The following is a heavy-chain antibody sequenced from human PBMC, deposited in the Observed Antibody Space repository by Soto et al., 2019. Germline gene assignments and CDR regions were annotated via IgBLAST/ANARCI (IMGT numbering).Heavy chain of an antibody. J-gene: IGHJ5*02. D-gene: IGHD3-9*01. CDR3: ARRYFDWLLYGPGGGWFDP. CDR1: GGSISSSSYY. V-gene: IGHV4-39*01. CDR2: IYYSGST. Sequence: QLQLQESGPGLVKPSETLSLTCTVSGGSISSSSYYWGWIRQPPGKGLEWIGRIYYSGSTYYNPSLKSRVPISVDTSKNQFSLKLSSVTAADTAVYYCARRYFDWLLYGPGGGWFDPWGQGTLVTVSS.